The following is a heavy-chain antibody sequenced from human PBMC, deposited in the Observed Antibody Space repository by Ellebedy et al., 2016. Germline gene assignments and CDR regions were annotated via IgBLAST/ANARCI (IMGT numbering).Heavy chain of an antibody. CDR1: GGSFSGYY. V-gene: IGHV4-34*01. Sequence: SETLSLXCAVYGGSFSGYYWSWIRQPPGKGLEWIGEINHSGSTNYNPSLKSRVTISVDTSKNQFSLKLSSVTAADTAVYYCARGPPVSNFDYWGQGTLVTVSS. CDR2: INHSGST. J-gene: IGHJ4*02. CDR3: ARGPPVSNFDY.